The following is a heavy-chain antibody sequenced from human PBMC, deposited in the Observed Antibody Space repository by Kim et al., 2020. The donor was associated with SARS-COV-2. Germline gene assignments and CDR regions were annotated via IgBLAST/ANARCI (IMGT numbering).Heavy chain of an antibody. CDR3: ARSPLWFGESLPGAFDI. V-gene: IGHV7-4-1*02. CDR2: INTNTGNP. D-gene: IGHD3-10*01. J-gene: IGHJ3*02. CDR1: GYTFTSYA. Sequence: ASVKVSCKASGYTFTSYAMNWVRQAPGQGLEWMGWINTNTGNPTYAQGFTGRFVFSLDTSVSTAYLQISSLKAEDTAVYYCARSPLWFGESLPGAFDIWGQGTMVTVSS.